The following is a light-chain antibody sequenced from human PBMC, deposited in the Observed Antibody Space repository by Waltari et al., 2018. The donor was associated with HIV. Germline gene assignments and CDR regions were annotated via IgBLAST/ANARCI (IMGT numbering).Light chain of an antibody. CDR1: SLDVGPYNY. CDR2: EVN. Sequence: QSALTQPPSASGSPGHSVTIPCIGPSLDVGPYNYYPWYQHHPGRAPKLMTFEVNQRASGVPDRFSASRSGNTAYLTVSGLQPEDEADYYCSSYVGNNIYVFGTGTKVTVL. V-gene: IGLV2-8*01. CDR3: SSYVGNNIYV. J-gene: IGLJ1*01.